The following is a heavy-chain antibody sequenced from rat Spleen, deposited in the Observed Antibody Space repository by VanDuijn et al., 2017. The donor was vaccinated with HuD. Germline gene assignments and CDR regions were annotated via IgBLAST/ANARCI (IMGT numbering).Heavy chain of an antibody. CDR2: ISYDGSST. D-gene: IGHD1-11*01. CDR3: ARLATEGILFAY. J-gene: IGHJ3*01. Sequence: EVQLVESGGGLVQPGRSLKLSCAASGFTFSRSAMAWVRQAPTKGLEWVATISYDGSSTYYRDSVKGRFTVSRDNAKSTLYLQMDSLRSEDTATYYCARLATEGILFAYWGQGTLVTVSS. CDR1: GFTFSRSA. V-gene: IGHV5-29*01.